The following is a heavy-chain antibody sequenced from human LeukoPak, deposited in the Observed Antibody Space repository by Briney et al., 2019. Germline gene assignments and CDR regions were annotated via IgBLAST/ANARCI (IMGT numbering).Heavy chain of an antibody. V-gene: IGHV5-51*01. CDR1: GYSFTSYW. J-gene: IGHJ4*02. CDR2: IYPGDSVT. Sequence: GESLKISCKGSGYSFTSYWIGWVRQMPGKGLEWMGIIYPGDSVTRYSPSFQGQVTISADKSISTAYLQWSSLKASDTAMYYCARAGGVYDSSGYFLHWGQGTLVTVSS. D-gene: IGHD3-22*01. CDR3: ARAGGVYDSSGYFLH.